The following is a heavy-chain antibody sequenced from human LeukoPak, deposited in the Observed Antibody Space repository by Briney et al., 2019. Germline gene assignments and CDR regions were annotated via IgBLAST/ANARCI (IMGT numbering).Heavy chain of an antibody. CDR1: GGTFSSYA. Sequence: ASVKVPCKASGGTFSSYAISWVRQAPGQGLEWMGGIIPIFGTANYAQKFQGRVTITADESTSTAYMELSSLRSEDTAVYYCARSPSRYYFDYWGQGTLVTVSS. V-gene: IGHV1-69*13. D-gene: IGHD4-17*01. CDR2: IIPIFGTA. CDR3: ARSPSRYYFDY. J-gene: IGHJ4*02.